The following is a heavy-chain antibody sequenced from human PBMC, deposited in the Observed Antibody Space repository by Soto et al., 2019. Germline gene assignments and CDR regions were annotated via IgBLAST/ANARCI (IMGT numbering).Heavy chain of an antibody. CDR3: ATHPVVYCSSTSCAIFDY. CDR1: GGTFSAYA. D-gene: IGHD2-2*01. V-gene: IGHV1-69*01. J-gene: IGHJ4*02. CDR2: IIPIFGTA. Sequence: QVQLVQSGAEVKKPGSSVKVSCKASGGTFSAYAISWVRQAPGQGLEWMGGIIPIFGTANYAQKFQGRVTITADESTSTAYMELSSLRSEDTAVYYCATHPVVYCSSTSCAIFDYWGQGTLVTVSS.